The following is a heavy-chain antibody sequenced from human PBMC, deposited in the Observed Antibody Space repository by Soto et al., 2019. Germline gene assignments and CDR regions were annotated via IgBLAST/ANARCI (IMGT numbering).Heavy chain of an antibody. CDR2: INAGSGDT. J-gene: IGHJ6*02. Sequence: GASVKVSCKASGYTFTSYGVHWVRQAPGQRLEWMGWINAGSGDTKYSQKFQGRVTITRATSANTVYIELNSLKSEDTAVYYCGRDDAMLRGRYWNYYYGMDVWGQGTTVTVSS. D-gene: IGHD3-10*01. CDR1: GYTFTSYG. CDR3: GRDDAMLRGRYWNYYYGMDV. V-gene: IGHV1-3*01.